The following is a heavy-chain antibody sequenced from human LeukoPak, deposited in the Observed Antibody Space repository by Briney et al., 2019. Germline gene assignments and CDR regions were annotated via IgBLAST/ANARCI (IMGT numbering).Heavy chain of an antibody. CDR1: GASISSGSYY. J-gene: IGHJ6*02. V-gene: IGHV4-61*02. D-gene: IGHD2-2*01. Sequence: SQTLSLTCTVSGASISSGSYYWSWIRQPAGKGLEWIGRIYTSGSTNYNPSLKSRVTISVDTSKNQFSLKLSSVTAADTAVYYCARASCSSTSCYYYGMDVWGQGTTVTVSS. CDR2: IYTSGST. CDR3: ARASCSSTSCYYYGMDV.